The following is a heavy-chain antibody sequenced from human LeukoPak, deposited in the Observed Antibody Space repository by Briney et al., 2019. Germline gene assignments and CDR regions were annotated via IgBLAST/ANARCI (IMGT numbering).Heavy chain of an antibody. CDR3: AKGDSNAITYNWFDP. D-gene: IGHD2-2*01. J-gene: IGHJ5*02. CDR2: ISATGGST. Sequence: GGSLRLSCAVSGFTFSSYAMSWVRQAPGKGLEWASAISATGGSTYYADSVKGRFTVSRDNSRDRLYLQMNSLRAEDTAVYYCAKGDSNAITYNWFDPWGQGTLVTVSS. CDR1: GFTFSSYA. V-gene: IGHV3-23*01.